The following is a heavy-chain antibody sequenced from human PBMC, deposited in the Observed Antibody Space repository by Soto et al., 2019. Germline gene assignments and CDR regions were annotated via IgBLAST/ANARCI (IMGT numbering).Heavy chain of an antibody. D-gene: IGHD2-15*01. J-gene: IGHJ6*03. CDR2: IYYSGST. CDR3: ASLCWLYCSGGSCYSDYYYYYMDV. CDR1: GGSISSYY. Sequence: PSETLSLTCTVSGGSISSYYWSWIRQPPGKGLEWIGYIYYSGSTNYNPSLKSRVTISVDTSKNQFSLKLSSVTAADTAVYYCASLCWLYCSGGSCYSDYYYYYMDVWGKGTTVTVSS. V-gene: IGHV4-59*08.